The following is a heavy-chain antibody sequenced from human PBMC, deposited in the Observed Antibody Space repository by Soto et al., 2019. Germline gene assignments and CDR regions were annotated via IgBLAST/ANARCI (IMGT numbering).Heavy chain of an antibody. V-gene: IGHV3-30-3*01. CDR1: GFTFSSYA. D-gene: IGHD7-27*01. CDR2: ISYDGSNK. J-gene: IGHJ4*02. Sequence: QVQLAESGGGVVQPGRSLRLSCAASGFTFSSYAMHWVRQAPGKGLEWVAVISYDGSNKYYADSVKGRFTISRDNSKNTLYLQMNSLRAEDTAVYYCARAFWGGEPFDYWGQGTLVTVSS. CDR3: ARAFWGGEPFDY.